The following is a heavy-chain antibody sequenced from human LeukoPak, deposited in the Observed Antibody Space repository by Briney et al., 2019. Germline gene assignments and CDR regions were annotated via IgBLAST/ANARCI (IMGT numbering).Heavy chain of an antibody. J-gene: IGHJ5*02. CDR3: ARYAVVAGPNWLNT. Sequence: NPSETLSLTCTVSGGSIGSYWWSWIRQTPGKGLEWIANLRNGESYSNPSLNGRVTISADRSKNQISLKLISVTAADTAIYYCARYAVVAGPNWLNTWGQGALVTVSS. V-gene: IGHV4-59*01. CDR1: GGSIGSYW. D-gene: IGHD6-19*01. CDR2: LRNGES.